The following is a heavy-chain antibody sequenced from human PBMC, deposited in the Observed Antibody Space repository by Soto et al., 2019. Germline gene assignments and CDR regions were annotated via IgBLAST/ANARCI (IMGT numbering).Heavy chain of an antibody. D-gene: IGHD3-3*02. Sequence: SETLSLTCTVSGTSINSSGYDWGWIRQPPGKGLEWIGSMFYGVSTYYNPSLKSRVTVPVDTSKNQFSLNLRSVTAADTAVYCCARLPSRHLVDYWGQGTLVTVSS. CDR1: GTSINSSGYD. J-gene: IGHJ4*02. V-gene: IGHV4-39*01. CDR2: MFYGVST. CDR3: ARLPSRHLVDY.